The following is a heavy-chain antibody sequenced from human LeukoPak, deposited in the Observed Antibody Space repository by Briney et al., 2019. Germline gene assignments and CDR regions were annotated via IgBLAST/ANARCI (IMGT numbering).Heavy chain of an antibody. Sequence: GGSLRLSCAASGFTFSSYAMSWVREAPGKGLEWVSAIIGSGGSTYYADSVRGRFTISRDNSKNTLYLQMNSLRAEDTAVYYCAKEQRGYGDYRSEYFDYWGQGTLVTVSS. CDR1: GFTFSSYA. J-gene: IGHJ4*02. V-gene: IGHV3-23*01. D-gene: IGHD4-17*01. CDR3: AKEQRGYGDYRSEYFDY. CDR2: IIGSGGST.